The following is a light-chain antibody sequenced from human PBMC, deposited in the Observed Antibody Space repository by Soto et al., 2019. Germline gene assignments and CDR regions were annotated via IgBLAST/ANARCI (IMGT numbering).Light chain of an antibody. CDR1: ETVATN. J-gene: IGKJ1*01. CDR2: GAS. V-gene: IGKV3-15*01. CDR3: QQYFEWPPMT. Sequence: VMTQSPATLSVSPGERATLSCRASETVATNLAWYQQKPGQAPRLLISGASTRAAGISDRFRGSGSGTEFTLTLSSLRSEDSAIYYCQQYFEWPPMTFGQGTKV.